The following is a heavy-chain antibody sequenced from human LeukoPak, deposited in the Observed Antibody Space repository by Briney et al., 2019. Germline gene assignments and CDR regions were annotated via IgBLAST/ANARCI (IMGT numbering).Heavy chain of an antibody. Sequence: SVKVSCKASGGTFSSYAISWVRQAPGQGLEWMGGIIAIFGTANYAQKFQGRVTITTDESTSTAYMELSSLRSEDTAVYYCARREHLPPHSWYYFDYWGQGTLVTVSS. CDR3: ARREHLPPHSWYYFDY. D-gene: IGHD1/OR15-1a*01. J-gene: IGHJ4*02. CDR2: IIAIFGTA. CDR1: GGTFSSYA. V-gene: IGHV1-69*05.